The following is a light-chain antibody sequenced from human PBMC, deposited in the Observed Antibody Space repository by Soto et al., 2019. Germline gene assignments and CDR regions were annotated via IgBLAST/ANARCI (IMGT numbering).Light chain of an antibody. CDR1: SSDIGAYDY. CDR2: VVN. Sequence: QSALAQPASLSGSPGQSITISCTGTSSDIGAYDYVSWFQQHPGKAPKLMISVVNYRPSVVSNRFSGSTSGNTPYLTISGLQVDDEADYYCSSYTTSSSYVFGTGTKVTVL. V-gene: IGLV2-14*03. CDR3: SSYTTSSSYV. J-gene: IGLJ1*01.